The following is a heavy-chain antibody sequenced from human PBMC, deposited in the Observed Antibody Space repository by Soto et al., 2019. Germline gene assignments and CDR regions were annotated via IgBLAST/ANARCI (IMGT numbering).Heavy chain of an antibody. V-gene: IGHV4-34*01. CDR3: ARLASGWQYYYFDF. Sequence: QVQLQQWGAGLLKPSETLSLTCAVYGGSFSPYFWSWIRQPPGKGLEWIGEINHSGSTNYNPSLTRRATLSVDTSKNLVSLKLLSVTAADTAVYYCARLASGWQYYYFDFWGRGTPVTVSS. CDR1: GGSFSPYF. D-gene: IGHD6-19*01. J-gene: IGHJ2*01. CDR2: INHSGST.